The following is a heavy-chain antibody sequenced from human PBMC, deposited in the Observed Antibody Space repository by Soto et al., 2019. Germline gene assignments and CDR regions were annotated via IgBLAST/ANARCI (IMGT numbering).Heavy chain of an antibody. CDR1: GFTFDDYA. CDR3: AKDTKPDGATLGSWGIDY. V-gene: IGHV3-9*01. CDR2: ISWNSGSI. D-gene: IGHD2-15*01. J-gene: IGHJ4*02. Sequence: GGSLRLSCAASGFTFDDYAMHWVRQAPGKGLEWVSGISWNSGSIGYADSVKGRFTISRDNAKNSLYLQMNSLRAEDTALYYCAKDTKPDGATLGSWGIDYWGQGTLVTVSS.